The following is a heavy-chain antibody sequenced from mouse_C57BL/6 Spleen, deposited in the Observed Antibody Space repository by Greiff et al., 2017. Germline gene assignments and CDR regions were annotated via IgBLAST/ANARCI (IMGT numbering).Heavy chain of an antibody. Sequence: EVQLQQSGAELVRPGASVKLSCTASGFNIKDDYMNWVKQRPEQGLEWIGWIDPENGDTEYASKFQGKAPITADTSSNTASLQLSSLTSEDTAVYYCTCYDYDVNAYWGQGTLVTVSA. CDR2: IDPENGDT. CDR1: GFNIKDDY. D-gene: IGHD2-4*01. J-gene: IGHJ3*01. V-gene: IGHV14-4*01. CDR3: TCYDYDVNAY.